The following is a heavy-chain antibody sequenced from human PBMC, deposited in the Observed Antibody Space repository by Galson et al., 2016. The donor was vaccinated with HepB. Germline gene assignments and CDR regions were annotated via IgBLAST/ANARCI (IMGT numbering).Heavy chain of an antibody. Sequence: SCKASGGSFTSYALSWVRQAPGQGLEWMGGIFPLDTTASYAQNFEGRVTITADTSTSTAYMELSSLRSEDTAVYYCARGGGKWQGMDVWGQGTTVAVSS. CDR3: ARGGGKWQGMDV. D-gene: IGHD5-12*01. CDR1: GGSFTSYA. J-gene: IGHJ6*02. CDR2: IFPLDTTA. V-gene: IGHV1-69*06.